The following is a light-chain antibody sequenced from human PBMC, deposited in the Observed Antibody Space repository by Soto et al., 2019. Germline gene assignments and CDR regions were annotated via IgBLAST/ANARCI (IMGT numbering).Light chain of an antibody. CDR2: GAS. Sequence: EIVLTQSPGTLSLSPGERATLSCRASQSVSSSYLAWYQQKPGQAPRLLIYGASSRATGIPDRFNGSGSGTDFSLTISRLEPKDFAVYYCQQYGSAPLTFGGGTKVEIK. V-gene: IGKV3-20*01. CDR1: QSVSSSY. CDR3: QQYGSAPLT. J-gene: IGKJ4*01.